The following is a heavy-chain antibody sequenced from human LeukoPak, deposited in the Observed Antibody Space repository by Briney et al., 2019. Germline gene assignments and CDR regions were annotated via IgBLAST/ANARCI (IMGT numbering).Heavy chain of an antibody. CDR2: ISSSGSTR. V-gene: IGHV3-48*03. CDR3: ARQGYSSSWAKYYYYMDV. J-gene: IGHJ6*03. CDR1: GFTFNSYE. Sequence: PGGSLRLSCAASGFTFNSYEMNWVRQAPGKGLEWVSYISSSGSTRYYADSVQGRFTLSRDNAKNSLSLQMNSLRAEDTAIYYCARQGYSSSWAKYYYYMDVWGNGTTVTVSS. D-gene: IGHD6-13*01.